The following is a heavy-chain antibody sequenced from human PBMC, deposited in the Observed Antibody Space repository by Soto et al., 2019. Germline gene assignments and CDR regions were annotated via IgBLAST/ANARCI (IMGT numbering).Heavy chain of an antibody. D-gene: IGHD2-2*01. V-gene: IGHV3-74*01. Sequence: GGSLRLSCSASGFNFSRYWTHWVRQVPGRGLVWVSHINSDGSRTTYADSVKGRSTISRDNAKNTLYLQMNSLRAEDTAVYYCARDLSSCSSARCYSYYYGMDVWGQGTTVTVSS. J-gene: IGHJ6*02. CDR3: ARDLSSCSSARCYSYYYGMDV. CDR1: GFNFSRYW. CDR2: INSDGSRT.